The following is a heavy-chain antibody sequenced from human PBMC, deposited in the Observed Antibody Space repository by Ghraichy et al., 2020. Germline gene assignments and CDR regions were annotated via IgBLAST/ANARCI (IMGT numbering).Heavy chain of an antibody. V-gene: IGHV3-33*01. D-gene: IGHD3-22*01. CDR3: ARDHTYYYDSSGLGVAFDI. CDR1: GFTFSSYG. CDR2: IWYDGSNK. J-gene: IGHJ3*02. Sequence: GGSLRLSCAVSGFTFSSYGMHWVRQAPGKGLEWVAVIWYDGSNKYYADSVKGRFTISRDNSKNTLYLQMNSLRAEDTAVYYCARDHTYYYDSSGLGVAFDIWGQGTMVTVSS.